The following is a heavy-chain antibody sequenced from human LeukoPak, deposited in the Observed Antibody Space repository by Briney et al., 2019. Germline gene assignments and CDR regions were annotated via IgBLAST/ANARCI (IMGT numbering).Heavy chain of an antibody. D-gene: IGHD6-6*01. CDR2: INHSGSA. CDR3: ARAMSIAARLQTIFDY. J-gene: IGHJ4*02. CDR1: GGSFSRYY. V-gene: IGHV4-34*01. Sequence: SETLSLTCAVYGGSFSRYYWTWIRQPPGKGLEWTGEINHSGSANYNPSLKSRVTISVDASKNQFSLKLSSVTAADTAVYYCARAMSIAARLQTIFDYWGQGTLVTVSS.